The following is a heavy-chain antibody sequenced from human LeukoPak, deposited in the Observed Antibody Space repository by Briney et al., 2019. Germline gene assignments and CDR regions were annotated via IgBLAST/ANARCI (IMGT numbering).Heavy chain of an antibody. Sequence: PSGTLSLTCTVSGDSISSSSSYWSWIRQPPGKGLEWIGSIYYSGSTYYNTSLKSRVTISVDTSKNQFSLKLNSVTAADTAVYFCARQTGAGLFILPGGQGTLVTVSS. V-gene: IGHV4-39*01. D-gene: IGHD3/OR15-3a*01. CDR1: GDSISSSSSY. CDR3: ARQTGAGLFILP. J-gene: IGHJ4*02. CDR2: IYYSGST.